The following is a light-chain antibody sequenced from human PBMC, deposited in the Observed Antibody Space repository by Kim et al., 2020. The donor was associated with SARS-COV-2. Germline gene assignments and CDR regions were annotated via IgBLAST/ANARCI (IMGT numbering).Light chain of an antibody. V-gene: IGLV3-21*04. CDR2: YDS. Sequence: GKTARITCGGNNIGSKSVHWYQQKPGQAPVLVIYYDSDRPSGIPERFSGFNSGNTATLTISRVEAGDEADYYCQVWDSSSDHPEYVFGTGTKVTVL. CDR3: QVWDSSSDHPEYV. J-gene: IGLJ1*01. CDR1: NIGSKS.